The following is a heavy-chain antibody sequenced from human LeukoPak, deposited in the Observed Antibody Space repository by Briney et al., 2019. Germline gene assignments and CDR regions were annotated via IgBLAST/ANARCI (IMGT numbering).Heavy chain of an antibody. Sequence: GASGKVSCKASRYTFTGSYIHWVRQAPGQGLEWMGRINPNSGDTNYAQKFQGRVTMSRDTSISTAYMELSRLRSDDTAVYYCAREINSSAYYWGQGTLVTVS. CDR1: RYTFTGSY. V-gene: IGHV1-2*06. CDR2: INPNSGDT. D-gene: IGHD3-22*01. CDR3: AREINSSAYY. J-gene: IGHJ4*02.